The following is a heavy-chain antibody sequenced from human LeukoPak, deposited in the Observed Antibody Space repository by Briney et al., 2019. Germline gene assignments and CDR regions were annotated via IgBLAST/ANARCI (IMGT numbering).Heavy chain of an antibody. D-gene: IGHD3-22*01. CDR1: GYTLTELS. Sequence: ASVKVSCKVSGYTLTELSMHWVRQAPGQGLEWMGWISAYNGNTNYAQKLQGRVTMTTDTSTSTAYMELRSLRSDGTAVYYCARFGVGYYYDSSGYYYWGQGTLVTVSS. CDR2: ISAYNGNT. V-gene: IGHV1-18*01. J-gene: IGHJ4*02. CDR3: ARFGVGYYYDSSGYYY.